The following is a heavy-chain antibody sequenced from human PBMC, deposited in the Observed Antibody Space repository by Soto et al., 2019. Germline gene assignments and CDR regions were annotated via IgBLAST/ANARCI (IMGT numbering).Heavy chain of an antibody. CDR3: ARHFFVDTAMVIPSHFDY. V-gene: IGHV4-39*01. Sequence: SETLSLTCTVSGVSISSSSYYWGWIRQPPGKGLEWIGSIYYSGSTYYNPSLKSRVTISVDTSKNQFSLKLSSVTAADTAVYYCARHFFVDTAMVIPSHFDYWGQGTLVTVSS. CDR1: GVSISSSSYY. J-gene: IGHJ4*02. D-gene: IGHD5-18*01. CDR2: IYYSGST.